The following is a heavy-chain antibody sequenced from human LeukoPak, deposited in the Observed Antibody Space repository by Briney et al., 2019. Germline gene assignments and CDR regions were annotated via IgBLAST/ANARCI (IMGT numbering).Heavy chain of an antibody. V-gene: IGHV4-34*01. CDR3: ARATTYYYDTSDYYILDY. CDR2: INHSGST. Sequence: SETLSLTCAVYGGSFSGYYWSWIRQPPGKGLEWIGEINHSGSTNYNPSLKSRVTISVDTSKNQFSLKLSSVTAADTAVYYCARATTYYYDTSDYYILDYWGQGTLVTVSS. CDR1: GGSFSGYY. J-gene: IGHJ4*02. D-gene: IGHD3-22*01.